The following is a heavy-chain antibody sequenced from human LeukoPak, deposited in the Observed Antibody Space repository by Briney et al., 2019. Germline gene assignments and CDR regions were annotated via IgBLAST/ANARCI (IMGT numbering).Heavy chain of an antibody. D-gene: IGHD6-19*01. Sequence: GGSLRLSCAASGFTVSSNYMSWVRQAPGKGLEWVSVIYSGGSTYYSDSVKGRFTISRENSKNTLYLQMNSLRAEDTAVYYCARHSSGWYRYYFDYWGQGTLVTVSS. V-gene: IGHV3-53*01. CDR3: ARHSSGWYRYYFDY. J-gene: IGHJ4*02. CDR2: IYSGGST. CDR1: GFTVSSNY.